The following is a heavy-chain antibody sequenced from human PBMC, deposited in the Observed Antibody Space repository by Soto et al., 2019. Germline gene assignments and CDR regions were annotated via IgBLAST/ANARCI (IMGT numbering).Heavy chain of an antibody. CDR2: ISWDGGST. J-gene: IGHJ6*02. CDR3: AKDIRRDASSSWYSHTQTPYYYYYGMDV. CDR1: GFTFDDYT. V-gene: IGHV3-43*01. Sequence: EVQLVESGGVVVQPGGSLRLSCAASGFTFDDYTMHWVRQAPGKGLEWVSLISWDGGSTYYADSVKGRFTISRDNSKNSLYLQMNSLRTEDTALYYCAKDIRRDASSSWYSHTQTPYYYYYGMDVWGPGTTVTVSS. D-gene: IGHD6-13*01.